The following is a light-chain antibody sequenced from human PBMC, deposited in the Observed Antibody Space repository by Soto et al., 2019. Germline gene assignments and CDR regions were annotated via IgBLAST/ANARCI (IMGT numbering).Light chain of an antibody. CDR3: MQAVQTPIT. CDR2: LGF. CDR1: QSLLHSNGYNY. V-gene: IGKV2-28*01. J-gene: IGKJ5*01. Sequence: DIVITQSPLSLPVTPGDPSSISCKSSQSLLHSNGYNYLDWYLQKPGQSPQLLIYLGFNRASGVPDRFSGSGSGTDFTLKISRVEAEDVGIYYCMQAVQTPITFGQGTRLEIK.